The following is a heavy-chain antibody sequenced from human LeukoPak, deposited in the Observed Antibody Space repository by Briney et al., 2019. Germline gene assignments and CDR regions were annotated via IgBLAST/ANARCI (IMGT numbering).Heavy chain of an antibody. CDR1: GGSISSSSYY. J-gene: IGHJ4*02. V-gene: IGHV4-39*01. D-gene: IGHD3-9*01. CDR3: ARHLIHATGYYGGPFDY. Sequence: PSETLSLTCNVSGGSISSSSYYWGWIRQPPGKGLEWVGNIYYSGNTYYNPSLKSRVSISVDTSKNQFSLKLSSVTAADTAVYYCARHLIHATGYYGGPFDYWGQGTLVSVSS. CDR2: IYYSGNT.